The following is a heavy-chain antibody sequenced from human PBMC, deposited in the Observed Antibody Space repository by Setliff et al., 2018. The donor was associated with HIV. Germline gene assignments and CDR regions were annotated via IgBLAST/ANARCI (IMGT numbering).Heavy chain of an antibody. CDR2: IHYSGIT. V-gene: IGHV4-59*11. J-gene: IGHJ3*02. D-gene: IGHD3-9*01. CDR3: ARYKCINFACVGFDI. Sequence: SETLSLTCTVSRDSINGHWWSWIRLPPGKGLEWTGSIHYSGITHYNPSLKSRLTMSVDTSKNQVPLKLTSVTAADTAVYYCARYKCINFACVGFDIWGQGTVVTVSS. CDR1: RDSINGHW.